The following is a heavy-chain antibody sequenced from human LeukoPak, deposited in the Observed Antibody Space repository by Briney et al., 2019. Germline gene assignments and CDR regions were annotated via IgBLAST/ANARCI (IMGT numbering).Heavy chain of an antibody. CDR1: GFTFSTYW. V-gene: IGHV3-74*01. CDR2: IKNDGSFT. J-gene: IGHJ4*02. D-gene: IGHD4-17*01. CDR3: ARSDYLTN. Sequence: PGGSLRLSCAASGFTFSTYWMHWVRQAPGKGLVWVSRIKNDGSFTNYADSVKGRFTISRDNAKNTLHLQMNSLRAEDTAVYYCARSDYLTNWGQRTLVTVSS.